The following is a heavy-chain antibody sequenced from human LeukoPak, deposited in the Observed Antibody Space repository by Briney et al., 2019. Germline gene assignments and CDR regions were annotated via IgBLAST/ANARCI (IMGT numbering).Heavy chain of an antibody. Sequence: SETLSLTCTVSGVSISSGGYYWTWIRQRPGEALEWIGYNYHSGNTYYNPSLMSRIVLSVDTSKSQFSLKVTSVTAADTALYYCARVRKLPLEWDLIDFWGQGTLVTVSS. V-gene: IGHV4-31*03. CDR2: NYHSGNT. CDR1: GVSISSGGYY. CDR3: ARVRKLPLEWDLIDF. J-gene: IGHJ4*02. D-gene: IGHD1-1*01.